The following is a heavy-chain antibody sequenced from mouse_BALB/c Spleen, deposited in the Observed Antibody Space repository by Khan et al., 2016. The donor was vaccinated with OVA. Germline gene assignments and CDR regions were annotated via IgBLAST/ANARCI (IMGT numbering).Heavy chain of an antibody. V-gene: IGHV5-6*01. J-gene: IGHJ2*01. Sequence: EVELVESGGDLVKPGGSLKLSCAASGFTFSSYDMSWFRQTPDKRLEWVATISSGGNYTYYPDNVKGRFTFSRDNAKNTMYLKISSLKSEGTAMYYCSTLYYYCSRVYFDYWGPGTTLTVSS. CDR3: STLYYYCSRVYFDY. CDR2: ISSGGNYT. CDR1: GFTFSSYD. D-gene: IGHD1-1*01.